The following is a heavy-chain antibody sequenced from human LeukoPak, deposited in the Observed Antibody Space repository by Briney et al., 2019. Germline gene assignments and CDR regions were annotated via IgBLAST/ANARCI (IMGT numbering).Heavy chain of an antibody. D-gene: IGHD3-22*01. Sequence: PGGSLRHSRAASGFTFSSYWMHWVRQAPGKGLVWVSRINTDGSSTSYADSVKRRFTISRDNAKDTLYLQMNSLRAEDTAVYYCARVPYYYDSSGYFGFWRQRPDVTVSS. J-gene: IGHJ4*02. CDR1: GFTFSSYW. CDR2: INTDGSST. V-gene: IGHV3-74*01. CDR3: ARVPYYYDSSGYFGF.